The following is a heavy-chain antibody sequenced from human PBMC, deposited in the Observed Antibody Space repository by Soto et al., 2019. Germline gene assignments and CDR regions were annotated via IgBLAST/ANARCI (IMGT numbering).Heavy chain of an antibody. Sequence: PGGSLRLSCAASGSTFNNAWAWMNWVRQAPGKGLEWVGHIRIQGGGETTLYAAAVRGRFTISRDDSRDTLYLQMNSLKTEDTAFYYCTPLSGIGPWGQGTLVTVSS. D-gene: IGHD1-1*01. CDR2: IRIQGGGETT. CDR3: TPLSGIGP. V-gene: IGHV3-15*07. CDR1: GSTFNNA. J-gene: IGHJ5*02.